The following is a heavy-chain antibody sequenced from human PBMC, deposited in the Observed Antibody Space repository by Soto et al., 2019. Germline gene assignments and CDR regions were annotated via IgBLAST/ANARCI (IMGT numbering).Heavy chain of an antibody. V-gene: IGHV3-48*02. CDR3: ARGSDLGNRYGYAHWYFDL. D-gene: IGHD5-18*01. J-gene: IGHJ2*01. Sequence: EVQLVESGGGLVQPGGSLRLSCAASGFTFSIYSMNWVRQAPGKGLEWVSYISSSSSTIYYADSVKGRFTISRDNAKNSLYLQMNSLRDEDTAVYYCARGSDLGNRYGYAHWYFDLCRRGTLVTVSS. CDR2: ISSSSSTI. CDR1: GFTFSIYS.